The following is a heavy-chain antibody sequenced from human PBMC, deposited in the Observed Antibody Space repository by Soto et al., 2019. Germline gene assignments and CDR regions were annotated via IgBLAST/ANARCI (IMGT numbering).Heavy chain of an antibody. Sequence: QVQLVQSGAEVKKPGSSVKVSCKASGATFSGYAITWVRQAPGQGLEWWGRIVPIFETLNYAERFQGRVAITADESTTTVYMELTNLTHEDTAVYYCVVMGNVAVSNPRSFDYWGQGTQVTVSS. V-gene: IGHV1-69*18. CDR3: VVMGNVAVSNPRSFDY. CDR1: GATFSGYA. D-gene: IGHD6-19*01. J-gene: IGHJ4*02. CDR2: IVPIFETL.